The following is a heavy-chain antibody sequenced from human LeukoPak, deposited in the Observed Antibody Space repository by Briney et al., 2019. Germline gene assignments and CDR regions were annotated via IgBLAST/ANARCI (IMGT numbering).Heavy chain of an antibody. D-gene: IGHD5-12*01. V-gene: IGHV1-2*02. CDR2: INPNSGGT. CDR1: GYTFTGYY. Sequence: ASVKVSCKASGYTFTGYYMHWVRQAPGQGLEWMGWINPNSGGTNYAQKFQGRVTMTRDTSISTAYMELSRLGSDDTAVYYCAREYVLKAWISPGYWGQGTLVTVSS. CDR3: AREYVLKAWISPGY. J-gene: IGHJ4*02.